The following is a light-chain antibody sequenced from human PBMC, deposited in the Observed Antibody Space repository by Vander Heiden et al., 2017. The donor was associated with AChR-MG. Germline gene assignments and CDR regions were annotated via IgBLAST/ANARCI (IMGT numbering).Light chain of an antibody. CDR1: NLVDRY. CDR3: QAWDSRSNWV. CDR2: QRD. J-gene: IGLJ3*02. V-gene: IGLV3-1*01. Sequence: SSNLPKQPSAFVSPGQHTTITSSGANLVDRYVSWYQQKPGQPRLLVIYQRDKRPAGIPERFSGSNSENTATLTISGTQWVEEADFCCQAWDSRSNWVFGGGTKLTVL.